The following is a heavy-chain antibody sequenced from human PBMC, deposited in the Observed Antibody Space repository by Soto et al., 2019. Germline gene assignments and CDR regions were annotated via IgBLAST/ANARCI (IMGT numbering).Heavy chain of an antibody. CDR2: IFYSENPST. CDR1: GGSISSFYH. CDR3: ARDRYSSGWAYTWFDP. Sequence: PSETLSLTCSVSGGSISSFYHWHWIRQPPGKGLEWIGYIFYSENPSTNYNPSLKSRVTISLDRSNNQFSLRLSSVTAADTAVYYCARDRYSSGWAYTWFDPWGQGTLVTVSS. D-gene: IGHD6-19*01. J-gene: IGHJ5*02. V-gene: IGHV4-59*01.